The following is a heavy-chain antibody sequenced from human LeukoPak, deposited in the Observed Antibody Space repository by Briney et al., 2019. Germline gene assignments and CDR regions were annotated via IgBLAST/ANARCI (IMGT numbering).Heavy chain of an antibody. CDR3: ARENLRGDSVAFDI. J-gene: IGHJ3*02. CDR2: IYYSGST. Sequence: SETLSLTCTVSGGSISSYYWSWIRQPPGKGLEWIGYIYYSGSTYYNPSLKSRVTISVDTSKNQFSLKLSSVTAADTAVYYCARENLRGDSVAFDIWGQGTMVTVSS. D-gene: IGHD2-21*01. CDR1: GGSISSYY. V-gene: IGHV4-59*12.